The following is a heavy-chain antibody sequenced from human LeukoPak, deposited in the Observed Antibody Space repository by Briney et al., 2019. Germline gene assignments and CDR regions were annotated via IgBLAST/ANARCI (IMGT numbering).Heavy chain of an antibody. J-gene: IGHJ3*02. D-gene: IGHD4/OR15-4a*01. CDR3: ASPSNDAFDI. Sequence: SETLSLTCTVSGGSISSSSYYWGWIRQPPGKGLEWIGSIYYSGSTYYNPSLKSRVTISVDTSKNQFSLKLSSVTAADTAVYYCASPSNDAFDIWGQGTMVTVSS. V-gene: IGHV4-39*07. CDR2: IYYSGST. CDR1: GGSISSSSYY.